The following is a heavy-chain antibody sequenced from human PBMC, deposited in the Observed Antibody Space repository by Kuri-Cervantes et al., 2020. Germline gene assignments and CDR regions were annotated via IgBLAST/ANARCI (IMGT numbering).Heavy chain of an antibody. Sequence: ASVKVSCKASGYTFTDYYIHWVRQAPGQGLQYMGWINPKSGDINYAQKFQGRVNMTRDTSISTAYMELSRLRSDDTAVYYCARWTGEIDSSYFDYWGQGTLVTVSS. V-gene: IGHV1-2*02. CDR1: GYTFTDYY. CDR2: INPKSGDI. CDR3: ARWTGEIDSSYFDY. J-gene: IGHJ4*02. D-gene: IGHD3/OR15-3a*01.